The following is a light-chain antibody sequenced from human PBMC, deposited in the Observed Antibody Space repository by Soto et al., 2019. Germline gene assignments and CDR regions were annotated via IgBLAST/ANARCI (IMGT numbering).Light chain of an antibody. V-gene: IGLV1-40*01. CDR2: DNS. CDR1: RSNIGAGFD. CDR3: QSYDSRLSAYV. J-gene: IGLJ1*01. Sequence: QSVLTQPPSVSGAPGQRVTISCTGRRSNIGAGFDVHWYQQLPGTAPKLLIYDNSNRPSGVPDRFSGSKSGTSASLAITGLQAEDEADYYCQSYDSRLSAYVFGTGTKLPVL.